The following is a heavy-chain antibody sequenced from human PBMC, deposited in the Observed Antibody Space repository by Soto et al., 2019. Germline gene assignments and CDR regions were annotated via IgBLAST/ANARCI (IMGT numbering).Heavy chain of an antibody. J-gene: IGHJ4*02. Sequence: GGSLRLSCAASGFTVSSTYMSWVRQAPGKGLEWVSIIFSSGESFYADSVKGRFTISRDSSDNTVYLQMNSLKAEDTAVYYCARGGIGMVRTFDHWGQGTLVTVSS. CDR3: ARGGIGMVRTFDH. CDR2: IFSSGES. V-gene: IGHV3-53*01. CDR1: GFTVSSTY. D-gene: IGHD3-10*01.